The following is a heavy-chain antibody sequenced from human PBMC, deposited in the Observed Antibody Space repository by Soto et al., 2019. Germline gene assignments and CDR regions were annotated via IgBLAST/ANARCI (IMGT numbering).Heavy chain of an antibody. CDR3: ARDKDWAFDY. CDR1: GFTFSDYS. CDR2: IFVSSSPI. V-gene: IGHV3-48*04. Sequence: EVQLVESGGGSVQPGGSLRLSCVVSGFTFSDYSMVWVRQAPGKGLEWVSYIFVSSSPIYYVDSVKGRFTVSIDNSQNALFLIMNSLRAEDTAVYYCARDKDWAFDYWGQGTLVTVSS. J-gene: IGHJ4*02. D-gene: IGHD3-9*01.